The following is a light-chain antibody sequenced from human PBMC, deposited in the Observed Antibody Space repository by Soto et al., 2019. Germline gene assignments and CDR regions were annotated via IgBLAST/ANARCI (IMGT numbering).Light chain of an antibody. V-gene: IGKV1-39*01. CDR2: ASS. Sequence: DIQMTQSPSSLSASVGDRVTIPCRASQSISSYLNWYQQKPGQAPKLLIYASSRLQSGVPSRFSGSGSVTDFTLTISSMQPEDFATYYCHQSFSTPPTFGQGTKLEIK. CDR1: QSISSY. CDR3: HQSFSTPPT. J-gene: IGKJ2*01.